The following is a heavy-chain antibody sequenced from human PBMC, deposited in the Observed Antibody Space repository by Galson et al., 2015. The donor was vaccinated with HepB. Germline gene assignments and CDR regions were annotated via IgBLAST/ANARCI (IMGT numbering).Heavy chain of an antibody. CDR2: ISSSSSYI. Sequence: SLRLSCAASGFTFSSYSMHWVRQAPGKGLEWVSSISSSSSYIYYADSVTDRFTISRDNAKSSLYLQVNSLRAEDTAMYYCARSRSTSCYTWCRDASDIWGQGTMVTVSS. J-gene: IGHJ3*02. CDR3: ARSRSTSCYTWCRDASDI. V-gene: IGHV3-21*01. D-gene: IGHD2-2*02. CDR1: GFTFSSYS.